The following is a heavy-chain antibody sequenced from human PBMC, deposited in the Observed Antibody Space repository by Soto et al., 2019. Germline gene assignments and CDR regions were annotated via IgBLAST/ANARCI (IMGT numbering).Heavy chain of an antibody. J-gene: IGHJ6*02. CDR3: AKAFRYFDWLVRPWNAMDV. CDR2: ISGSGSNT. V-gene: IGHV3-23*01. D-gene: IGHD3-9*01. CDR1: GFTSSSYA. Sequence: GGSLRLSCAASGFTSSSYAMSWVRQAPGKGLEWVSAISGSGSNTYYADSVKGRFTISRDNSKNTLFLQMNSLRAEDTAVYYCAKAFRYFDWLVRPWNAMDVWGQGTTVTVSS.